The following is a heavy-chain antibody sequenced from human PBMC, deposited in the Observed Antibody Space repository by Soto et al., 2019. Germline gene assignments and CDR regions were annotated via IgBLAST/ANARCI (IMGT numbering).Heavy chain of an antibody. V-gene: IGHV3-23*01. CDR2: ISGSGAGT. J-gene: IGHJ3*02. D-gene: IGHD2-21*02. CDR1: GFTFNSYA. CDR3: AKATARSQSGAFDI. Sequence: EVQLLESGGGLVQPGGSLRLSCAASGFTFNSYAMNWVRQAPGKGLEWVSGISGSGAGTYYADSVKGRFTISRDNSKNTLYLQMNSLRAEDTAVYYCAKATARSQSGAFDIWGQGTMVTVSS.